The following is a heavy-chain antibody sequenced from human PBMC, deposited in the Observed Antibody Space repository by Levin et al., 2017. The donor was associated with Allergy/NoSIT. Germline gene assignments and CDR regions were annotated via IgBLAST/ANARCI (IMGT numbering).Heavy chain of an antibody. D-gene: IGHD3-3*01. CDR3: ARRGYDFWSGYYRGYYFDY. CDR1: GGSFSGYY. J-gene: IGHJ4*02. V-gene: IGHV4-34*01. Sequence: ASETLSLTCAVYGGSFSGYYWSWIRQPPGKGLEWIGEINHSGSTNYNPSLKSRVTISVDTSKNQFSLKLSSVTAADTAVYYCARRGYDFWSGYYRGYYFDYWGQGTLVTVSS. CDR2: INHSGST.